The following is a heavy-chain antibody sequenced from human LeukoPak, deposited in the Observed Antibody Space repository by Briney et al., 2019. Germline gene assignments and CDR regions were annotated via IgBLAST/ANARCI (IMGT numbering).Heavy chain of an antibody. CDR3: ARHRTGWLRYVWGSYSAAFDI. CDR2: INHSGST. V-gene: IGHV4-34*01. Sequence: KSSETLSLTCAVYGGSFSGYYWSWIRQPPGKGLEWIGEINHSGSTNYNPSLKSRVTISVDTSKNQFSLKLSSVTAADTAVYYCARHRTGWLRYVWGSYSAAFDIWGQGTMVTVSS. D-gene: IGHD3-16*01. J-gene: IGHJ3*02. CDR1: GGSFSGYY.